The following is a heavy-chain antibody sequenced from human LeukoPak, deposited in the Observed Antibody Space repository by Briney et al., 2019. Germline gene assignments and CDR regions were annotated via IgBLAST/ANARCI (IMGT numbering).Heavy chain of an antibody. CDR1: GFTFSSYG. CDR2: ISWNSGSI. V-gene: IGHV3-20*04. Sequence: GGSLRLSCEASGFTFSSYGITWVRQAPGKGLEWVSGISWNSGSIGYADSVKGRFTISRDNAKNSLYLQMNSLRAEDTALYYCARALPLPYYYYMDVWGKGTTVTVSS. CDR3: ARALPLPYYYYMDV. J-gene: IGHJ6*03.